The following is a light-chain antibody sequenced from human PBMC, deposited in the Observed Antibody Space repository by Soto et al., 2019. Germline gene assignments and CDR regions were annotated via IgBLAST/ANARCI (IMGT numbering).Light chain of an antibody. CDR2: KAS. CDR3: QHYNCYST. V-gene: IGKV1-5*03. CDR1: QSISAW. Sequence: DIQMTQSPSSLSASIGDRVTITCRASQSISAWLAWYQQKPGKAHKLLIYKASNLESGAASRFSGSGSAKEFTLDISSLHPDDSATYYCQHYNCYSTFGQGTKVELK. J-gene: IGKJ1*01.